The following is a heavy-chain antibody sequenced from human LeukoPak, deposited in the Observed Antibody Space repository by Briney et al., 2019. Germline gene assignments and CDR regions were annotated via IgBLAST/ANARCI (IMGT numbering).Heavy chain of an antibody. V-gene: IGHV1-46*01. CDR3: ARDGTGTPGGSGY. Sequence: ASVKVSCKASGYTFTSYYMHWVRQSPGQGLEWMGIINPSGGSTSYAQKFQGRVTMTRDTSTSTVYMELSRLRSEDTAVYYCARDGTGTPGGSGYWGQGTLVTVSS. D-gene: IGHD1-1*01. CDR1: GYTFTSYY. CDR2: INPSGGST. J-gene: IGHJ4*02.